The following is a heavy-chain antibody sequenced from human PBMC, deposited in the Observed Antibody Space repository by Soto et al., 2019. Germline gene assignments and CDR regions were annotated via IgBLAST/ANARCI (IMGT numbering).Heavy chain of an antibody. V-gene: IGHV1-18*01. J-gene: IGHJ6*02. CDR3: TKGGYYDCSGSRNYHYYGMDV. CDR2: ISPNSEKT. CDR1: GYTFSNFG. D-gene: IGHD3-22*01. Sequence: ASAKVSCKASGYTFSNFGISWVRQAPGEGLEWMGWISPNSEKTKIAQRFQGRVTMTTDISTSTSYLELRGLTSDDTAVYYCTKGGYYDCSGSRNYHYYGMDVCGQGTTVTVSS.